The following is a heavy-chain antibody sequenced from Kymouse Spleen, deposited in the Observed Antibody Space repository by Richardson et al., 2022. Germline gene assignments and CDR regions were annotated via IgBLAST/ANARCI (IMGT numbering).Heavy chain of an antibody. V-gene: IGHV3-9*01. D-gene: IGHD5-18,IGHD5-18*01. J-gene: IGHJ6*02. Sequence: EVQLVESGGGLVQPGRSLRLSCAASGFTFDDYAMHWVRQAPGKGLEWVSGISWNSGSIGYADSVKGRFTISRDNAKNSLYLQMNSLRAEDTALYYCAKDMGIQLWPYYYYYGMDVWGQGTTVTVSS. CDR1: GFTFDDYA. CDR3: AKDMGIQLWPYYYYYGMDV. CDR2: ISWNSGSI.